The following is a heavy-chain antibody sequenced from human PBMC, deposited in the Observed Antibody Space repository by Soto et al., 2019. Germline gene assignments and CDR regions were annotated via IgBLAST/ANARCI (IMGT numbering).Heavy chain of an antibody. D-gene: IGHD6-6*01. CDR3: ARGRYSSSSYFDY. CDR1: GGSFSGYY. J-gene: IGHJ4*02. CDR2: INHSGST. V-gene: IGHV4-34*01. Sequence: KASETLSLTCAVYGGSFSGYYWSWIRQPPGKGLEWIGEINHSGSTNYNPSLKSRVTISVDTSKNQFSLKLSSVTAADTAVYYCARGRYSSSSYFDYWGQGTLVTVSS.